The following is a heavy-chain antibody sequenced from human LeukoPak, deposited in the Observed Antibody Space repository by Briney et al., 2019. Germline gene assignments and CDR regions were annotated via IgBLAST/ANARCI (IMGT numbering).Heavy chain of an antibody. D-gene: IGHD3-22*01. CDR3: AKTHYYDSSGVPGDY. J-gene: IGHJ4*02. CDR2: ISHDGSNP. CDR1: GFTFSYHW. Sequence: GGSLTLSCAASGFTFSYHWMTWVRQAPGKGLEWVAVISHDGSNPYYADSVKGRFTISRDNSKNTLYLQMSSLRAEDTATYYCAKTHYYDSSGVPGDYWGQGTLVTVSS. V-gene: IGHV3-30*18.